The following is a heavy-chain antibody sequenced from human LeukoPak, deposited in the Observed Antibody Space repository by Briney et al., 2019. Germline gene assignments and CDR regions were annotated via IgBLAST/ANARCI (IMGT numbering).Heavy chain of an antibody. CDR2: ISSSSSYI. J-gene: IGHJ4*02. CDR3: ARQKYLRGPHVEYFDY. D-gene: IGHD5/OR15-5a*01. Sequence: GGSLRLSCAASGFTFSSYSMNWVRQAPGKGLEWVSSISSSSSYIYYADSVKGRFTISRDNAKNSLYLQMNSLRAEDTAVYYCARQKYLRGPHVEYFDYWGQGTLVSVSS. V-gene: IGHV3-21*01. CDR1: GFTFSSYS.